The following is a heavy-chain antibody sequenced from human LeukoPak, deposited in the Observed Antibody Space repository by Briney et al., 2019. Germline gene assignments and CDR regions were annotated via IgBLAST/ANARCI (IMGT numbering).Heavy chain of an antibody. CDR1: AVTFTSYT. CDR2: ISSSSNYI. D-gene: IGHD1-26*01. Sequence: GRSLRLSYAPSAVTFTSYTMECVRQAPGKGLEWVSSISSSSNYIYYAGSVKGRFTISRDNAKYSLYLQMNSLRAEDTAVYYCARDAPLPDFWGQGTLVTVSS. V-gene: IGHV3-21*01. CDR3: ARDAPLPDF. J-gene: IGHJ4*02.